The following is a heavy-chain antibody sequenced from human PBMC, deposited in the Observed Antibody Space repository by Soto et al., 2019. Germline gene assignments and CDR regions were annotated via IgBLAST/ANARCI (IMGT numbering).Heavy chain of an antibody. CDR2: IYYSGST. V-gene: IGHV4-31*03. CDR3: ARDRGITMIVVAPTHYYYGMDV. Sequence: SETLSLTCTVSGGSISSGGYYWSWIRQHPGKGLEWIGYIYYSGSTYYNPSLKSRVTISVDTSKNQFSLKLSSVTAADTAVYYWARDRGITMIVVAPTHYYYGMDVWGQGTTVTVSS. J-gene: IGHJ6*02. CDR1: GGSISSGGYY. D-gene: IGHD3-22*01.